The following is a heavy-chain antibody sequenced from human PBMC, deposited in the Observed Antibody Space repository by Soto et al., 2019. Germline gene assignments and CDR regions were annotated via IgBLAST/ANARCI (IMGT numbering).Heavy chain of an antibody. J-gene: IGHJ4*02. CDR2: IRSKAYGGTT. D-gene: IGHD6-13*01. CDR1: GFTFGDYA. CDR3: TREVGQQLVRAYFFDY. Sequence: PWGSLRLSCTASGFTFGDYAMSWFRQAPGKGLEWVGFIRSKAYGGTTEYAASVKGRFTISRDDSKSIAYLQMNSLKTEDTAVYYCTREVGQQLVRAYFFDYWGQGTLVTVSS. V-gene: IGHV3-49*03.